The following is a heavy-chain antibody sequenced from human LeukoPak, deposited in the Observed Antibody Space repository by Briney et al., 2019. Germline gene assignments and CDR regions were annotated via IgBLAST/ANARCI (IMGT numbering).Heavy chain of an antibody. CDR2: IWYDGSNK. CDR1: GFTFSSYG. V-gene: IGHV3-33*08. Sequence: EGSLRLSCAASGFTFSSYGMHWVRQAPGKGLEWVAVIWYDGSNKYYADSVKGRFTISRDNSKNTLYLQMNSLRAEDTAVYYCARDQDYYDSSGDFDYWGQGTLVTVSS. D-gene: IGHD3-22*01. CDR3: ARDQDYYDSSGDFDY. J-gene: IGHJ4*02.